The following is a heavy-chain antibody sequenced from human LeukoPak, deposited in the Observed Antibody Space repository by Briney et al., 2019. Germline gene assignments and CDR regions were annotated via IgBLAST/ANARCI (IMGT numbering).Heavy chain of an antibody. V-gene: IGHV4-59*01. D-gene: IGHD4-11*01. CDR3: ARVTGLTTYDY. CDR2: IYYSGST. J-gene: IGHJ4*02. Sequence: SETLSLTCTVSGGSISSYYWSWIRQPPGKGLEWIGCIYYSGSTNYNPSLKSRVTISVDTSKNQFSLKLSSVTAADTAVYYCARVTGLTTYDYWGQGTLVTVSS. CDR1: GGSISSYY.